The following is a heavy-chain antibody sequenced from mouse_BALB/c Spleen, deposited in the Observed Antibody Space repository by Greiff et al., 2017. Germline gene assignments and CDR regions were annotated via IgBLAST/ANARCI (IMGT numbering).Heavy chain of an antibody. CDR1: GYSITSSYS. V-gene: IGHV3-1*02. J-gene: IGHJ2*01. D-gene: IGHD1-1*01. CDR2: IHYSGST. Sequence: ESGPDLVKPSQSLSITCTITGYSITSSYSRHWIRQFPGNELEWMSYIHYSGSTNYNPSPKSRISITRDTSKNQFFLQLNSVTTGDTATYYCARVDYCRSYRDYWREGTALTDPS. CDR3: ARVDYCRSYRDY.